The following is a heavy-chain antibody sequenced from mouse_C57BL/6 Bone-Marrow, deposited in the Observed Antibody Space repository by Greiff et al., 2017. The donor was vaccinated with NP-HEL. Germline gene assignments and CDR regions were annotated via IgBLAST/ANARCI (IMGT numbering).Heavy chain of an antibody. CDR1: GFNIKDDY. V-gene: IGHV14-4*01. J-gene: IGHJ2*01. D-gene: IGHD1-2*01. CDR3: TERPYYFDY. Sequence: VQLQQSGAELVRPGASVKLSCTASGFNIKDDYMHWVKQRPDQGLEWIGWIDPENGDTEYASKFQGTATITADTSSNTAYLQHSSLTSEDTAVYYCTERPYYFDYWGQGTTLTVSS. CDR2: IDPENGDT.